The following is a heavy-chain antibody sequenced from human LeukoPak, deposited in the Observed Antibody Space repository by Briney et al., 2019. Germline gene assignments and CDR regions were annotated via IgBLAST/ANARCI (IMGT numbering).Heavy chain of an antibody. J-gene: IGHJ6*02. Sequence: SETLSLTCAVYGGSFSGYYWSWIRQPPGKGLEWIGEINHSGSTNYNPSLKSRVTISVDTSKNQFSLKLSSVTAADTAVYYCARDRSPTTVTTFYYYYGMDVWGQGTTVTVSS. CDR1: GGSFSGYY. V-gene: IGHV4-34*09. D-gene: IGHD4-17*01. CDR3: ARDRSPTTVTTFYYYYGMDV. CDR2: INHSGST.